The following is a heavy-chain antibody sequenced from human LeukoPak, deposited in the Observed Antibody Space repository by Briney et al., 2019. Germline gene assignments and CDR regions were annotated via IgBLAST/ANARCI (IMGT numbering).Heavy chain of an antibody. V-gene: IGHV3-30*18. CDR2: ISYDGSNK. D-gene: IGHD3-10*01. Sequence: GGSLRLSCAASGFTFSSYGMHWVRQAPGKGLEWVAVISYDGSNKYYADSVKGRFTISRDNSKNTLYLQMNSLRAEDTAVYYCANAGGTMVRGVITYFDYWGQGTLVTVSS. CDR3: ANAGGTMVRGVITYFDY. J-gene: IGHJ4*02. CDR1: GFTFSSYG.